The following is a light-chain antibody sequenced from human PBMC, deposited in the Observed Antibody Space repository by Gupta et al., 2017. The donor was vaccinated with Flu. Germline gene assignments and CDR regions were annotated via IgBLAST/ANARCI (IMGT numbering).Light chain of an antibody. CDR3: QQSYNFPRT. V-gene: IGKV1-39*01. Sequence: IKLTHSPSSLSASAVDRVTITCRSSQDINTYLNWYQQKPGKAPKLLINAVSNLQSGVPSRFSGSGYGTDFTLTITSLQSEDFATYYCQQSYNFPRTFGQGTKVDI. CDR1: QDINTY. J-gene: IGKJ1*01. CDR2: AVS.